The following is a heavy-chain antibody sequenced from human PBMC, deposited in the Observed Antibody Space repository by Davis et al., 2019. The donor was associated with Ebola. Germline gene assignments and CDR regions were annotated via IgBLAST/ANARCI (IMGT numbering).Heavy chain of an antibody. CDR1: GFTFGDYA. CDR3: TRGPSIAAAGIAYFDY. V-gene: IGHV3-49*04. Sequence: PGGSLRLSCTASGFTFGDYAISWVRQAPGKGLEWVGFIRSKAYGGTTEYAASVKGRFTISRDDSKSIAYLQMNSLKTKDTAVYYCTRGPSIAAAGIAYFDYWGQGTLVTVSS. D-gene: IGHD6-13*01. CDR2: IRSKAYGGTT. J-gene: IGHJ4*02.